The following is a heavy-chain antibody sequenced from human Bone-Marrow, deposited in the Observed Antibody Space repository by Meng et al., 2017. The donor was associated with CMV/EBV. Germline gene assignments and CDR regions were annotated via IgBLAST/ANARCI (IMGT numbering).Heavy chain of an antibody. J-gene: IGHJ4*02. CDR3: AKDSRSDFWSGYLFDY. Sequence: GESLKISCAASGFTFSNYAMSWVRQAPGKGLEWVSIIYSGGSRTYYADSVKGRFTISRDNLKNTLYLQTNSLRAEDTAVYYCAKDSRSDFWSGYLFDYWGQGTLVTVSS. CDR2: IYSGGSRT. V-gene: IGHV3-23*03. D-gene: IGHD3-3*01. CDR1: GFTFSNYA.